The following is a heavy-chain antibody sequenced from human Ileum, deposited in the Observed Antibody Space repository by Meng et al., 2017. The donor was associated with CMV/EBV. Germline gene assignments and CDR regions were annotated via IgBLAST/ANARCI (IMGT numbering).Heavy chain of an antibody. J-gene: IGHJ4*02. V-gene: IGHV7-4-1*02. Sequence: QVQLVQSGSELKNPGASVTVSCKASGYTFPSNNMIWVRQAPGQGPERMGWIDTNTGNPTYAQGFTGRFVFSFDTSVSTAYLQISSLKAEDTAVYYCARDGLSGRYFDYWGQGTLVTVSS. D-gene: IGHD1-26*01. CDR2: IDTNTGNP. CDR1: GYTFPSNN. CDR3: ARDGLSGRYFDY.